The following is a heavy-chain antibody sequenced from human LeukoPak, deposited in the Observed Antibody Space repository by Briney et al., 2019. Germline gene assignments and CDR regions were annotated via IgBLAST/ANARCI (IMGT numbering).Heavy chain of an antibody. D-gene: IGHD5-12*01. CDR3: ARWGYDFAYYFDY. CDR1: GGSISSSSYY. Sequence: SETLSLTCTVSGGSISSSSYYWGWIRQPPGKGLEWIGSIYYSGSTYYNPSLKSRVTISVDTSKNQFSLKLSPVTAADTAVYYCARWGYDFAYYFDYWGQGTLVTVSS. J-gene: IGHJ4*02. V-gene: IGHV4-39*01. CDR2: IYYSGST.